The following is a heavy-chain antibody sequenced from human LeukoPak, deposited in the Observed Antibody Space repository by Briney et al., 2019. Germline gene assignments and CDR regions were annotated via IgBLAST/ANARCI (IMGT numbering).Heavy chain of an antibody. Sequence: GGSLRLSCAASGFTFSNDVMSWVRQAPGKGPERVSSIDGGGGTDYADSVRGRFTISRDNFKNTSYLQMNSLRADDTAVYYCARRIGGTKDYWGQGAQVTVSS. CDR1: GFTFSNDV. CDR3: ARRIGGTKDY. V-gene: IGHV3-23*01. CDR2: IDGGGGT. J-gene: IGHJ4*02. D-gene: IGHD3-3*01.